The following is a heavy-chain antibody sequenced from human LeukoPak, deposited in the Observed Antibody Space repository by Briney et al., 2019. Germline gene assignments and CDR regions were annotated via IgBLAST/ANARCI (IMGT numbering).Heavy chain of an antibody. D-gene: IGHD4-23*01. CDR2: MNPNSGNT. J-gene: IGHJ6*02. Sequence: ASVKVSCKASGYTFNSYDINWVRQATGQGLEWMGWMNPNSGNTGYAQKLQGRVTMTRNTSISTAYMELSSLRSEDTAVYYCARVRAPSDYGGNSGTIYNGMNVWGQGTTVTVSS. V-gene: IGHV1-8*01. CDR3: ARVRAPSDYGGNSGTIYNGMNV. CDR1: GYTFNSYD.